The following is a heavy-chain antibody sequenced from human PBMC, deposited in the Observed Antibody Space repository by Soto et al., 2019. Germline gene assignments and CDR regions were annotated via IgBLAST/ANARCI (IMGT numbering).Heavy chain of an antibody. CDR2: IIGIGDKA. Sequence: EVQLLEAGGGLVQPGGSLRLSCAASGFSFRDYGMSWVRQAPGKGLEWLSAIIGIGDKAYYADSVRGRFTISRDNSMNTLYLQLNDLGAEDTAIYYCAKDYDYGDSLPFDYWGQGTLVTVSS. CDR3: AKDYDYGDSLPFDY. CDR1: GFSFRDYG. J-gene: IGHJ4*02. D-gene: IGHD4-17*01. V-gene: IGHV3-23*01.